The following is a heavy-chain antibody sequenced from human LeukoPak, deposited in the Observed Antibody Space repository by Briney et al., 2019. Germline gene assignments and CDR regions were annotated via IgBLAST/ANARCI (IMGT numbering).Heavy chain of an antibody. CDR3: AREMGVVTAHGIDV. V-gene: IGHV4-39*02. Sequence: SETLSLTCIVSGGSISSISSNNYHWGWIRQPPGKGLEWIGSIYYSGSTYYNPSLKCRVTISVDTSKNQFSLKLSSVTAADTALYYCAREMGVVTAHGIDVWGQGTTVTVSS. J-gene: IGHJ6*02. D-gene: IGHD4-23*01. CDR1: GGSISSISSNNYH. CDR2: IYYSGST.